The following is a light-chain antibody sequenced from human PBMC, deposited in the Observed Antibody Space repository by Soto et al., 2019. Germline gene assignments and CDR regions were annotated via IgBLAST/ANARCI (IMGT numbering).Light chain of an antibody. Sequence: DIQMTQSPSSLSASAGDRVTITCRASQSVSNYLNWYQQSPGKAPKLLIYAASTLQSGAPSRFSGSRSWTDFTLTISSLQPEDCATYYCKQSYSTPYTFGQGTKLEIK. CDR1: QSVSNY. V-gene: IGKV1-39*01. CDR2: AAS. J-gene: IGKJ2*01. CDR3: KQSYSTPYT.